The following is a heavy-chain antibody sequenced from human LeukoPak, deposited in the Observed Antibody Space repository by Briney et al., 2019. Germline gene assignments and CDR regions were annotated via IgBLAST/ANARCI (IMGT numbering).Heavy chain of an antibody. D-gene: IGHD5-12*01. Sequence: GGSLRLSCAASGFTFSSYAMHWVRQAPGKGLEWVAVISYDGSNKYYADSVKGRFTISRDNSKNTLYLQMNSLRAEDTAVYYCARDRDIVATVHQYFDYWGQGTLVTVSS. CDR1: GFTFSSYA. CDR3: ARDRDIVATVHQYFDY. CDR2: ISYDGSNK. J-gene: IGHJ4*02. V-gene: IGHV3-30-3*01.